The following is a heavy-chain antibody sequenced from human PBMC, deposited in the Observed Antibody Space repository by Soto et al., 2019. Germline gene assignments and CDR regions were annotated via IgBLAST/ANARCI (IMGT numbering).Heavy chain of an antibody. CDR1: GFAFSDAW. CDR2: IKSKTDGETR. D-gene: IGHD3-9*01. V-gene: IGHV3-15*01. Sequence: EVQLVESGGDLVKPGGSLRLSCEASGFAFSDAWMSWVRQAPGKGLEWVGRIKSKTDGETRDYAAPVKGRFTISRDDSKHTLYLQMNSLKTEDSSVDYCTRLTGYHTLDCWGQGTLVTVSS. J-gene: IGHJ4*02. CDR3: TRLTGYHTLDC.